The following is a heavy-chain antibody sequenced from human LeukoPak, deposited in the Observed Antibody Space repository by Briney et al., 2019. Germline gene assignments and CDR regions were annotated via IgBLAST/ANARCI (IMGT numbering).Heavy chain of an antibody. J-gene: IGHJ4*02. V-gene: IGHV1-69*05. Sequence: SVKVSCKASGGTFSSYAISWVRQAPGQGLEWMGGIIPIVGTANYAQKFQGRVTMTRDTSISTAYMELSRLRSDDTAVYYCARADSSGFSGDFDYWGQGTLVTVSS. CDR2: IIPIVGTA. CDR3: ARADSSGFSGDFDY. D-gene: IGHD3-22*01. CDR1: GGTFSSYA.